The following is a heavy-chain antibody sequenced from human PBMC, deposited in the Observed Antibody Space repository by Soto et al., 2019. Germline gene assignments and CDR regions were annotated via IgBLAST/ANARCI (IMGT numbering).Heavy chain of an antibody. CDR1: GFTFSDYY. V-gene: IGHV3-7*01. CDR3: ARARGTSLNDAFDI. CDR2: IKQDGSEK. J-gene: IGHJ3*02. D-gene: IGHD2-2*01. Sequence: GSLRLSCAAAGFTFSDYYMSWIRQAPGKGLEWVANIKQDGSEKYYVDSVKGRFTISRDNAKNSLYLQMNSLRAEDTAVYYCARARGTSLNDAFDIWGQGTMVTVSS.